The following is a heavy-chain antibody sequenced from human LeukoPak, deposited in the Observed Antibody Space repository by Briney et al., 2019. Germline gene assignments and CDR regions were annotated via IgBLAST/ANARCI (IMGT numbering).Heavy chain of an antibody. V-gene: IGHV3-48*04. D-gene: IGHD3-22*01. CDR1: GFTFSSYS. Sequence: GSLRLSCAASGFTFSSYSMNWVRQAPGKGLEWVSYISSSSSTIYYADSVKGRFTISRDNAKNSLYLQMNSLRAEDTAVYYCAREMRDYDSSGYYLHGPFDYWGQGTLVTVSS. CDR3: AREMRDYDSSGYYLHGPFDY. J-gene: IGHJ4*02. CDR2: ISSSSSTI.